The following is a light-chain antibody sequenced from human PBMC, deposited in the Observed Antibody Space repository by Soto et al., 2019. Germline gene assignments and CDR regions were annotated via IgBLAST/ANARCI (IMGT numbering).Light chain of an antibody. J-gene: IGKJ4*01. CDR3: ERAYSVPLS. CDR1: QGISSW. Sequence: DIQMTQSPSSVSASVGDRVTITCRASQGISSWLAWYQQKPGKAPKLLIYAASSLQSGIPSRLSGSGSGTDFTLTMSGLQPEDFSCYSCERAYSVPLSFGGGTKVDI. V-gene: IGKV1-12*01. CDR2: AAS.